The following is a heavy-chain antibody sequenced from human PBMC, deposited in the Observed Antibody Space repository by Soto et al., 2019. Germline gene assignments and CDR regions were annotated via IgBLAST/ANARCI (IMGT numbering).Heavy chain of an antibody. Sequence: EVQLVESGGGLVQPGGSLRLSCAASGFTFSSYSMNWVRQAPGKGLEWVSYISSSSSTIYYADSVKGRFTISRDNAKNSRYLQMNSLRDEDTAVYYCAREKMTTVTRGAYYYYYYGMDVWGQGTTVTVSS. CDR3: AREKMTTVTRGAYYYYYYGMDV. CDR1: GFTFSSYS. CDR2: ISSSSSTI. D-gene: IGHD4-17*01. J-gene: IGHJ6*02. V-gene: IGHV3-48*02.